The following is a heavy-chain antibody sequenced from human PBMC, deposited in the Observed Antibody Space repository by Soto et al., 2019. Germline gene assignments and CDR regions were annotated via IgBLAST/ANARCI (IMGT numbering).Heavy chain of an antibody. J-gene: IGHJ6*02. CDR1: GFTFSSYG. Sequence: VQLVESGGGVVQPGRSLRLSCAASGFTFSSYGMHWVRQAPGKGLEWVAVISYDGSNKYYADSVKGRFTISRDNSKNTLYLPMNSLRAEDTAVYYCAKAWAAMVTGYYYGMDVWGQGTTVTVSS. CDR3: AKAWAAMVTGYYYGMDV. D-gene: IGHD5-18*01. V-gene: IGHV3-30*18. CDR2: ISYDGSNK.